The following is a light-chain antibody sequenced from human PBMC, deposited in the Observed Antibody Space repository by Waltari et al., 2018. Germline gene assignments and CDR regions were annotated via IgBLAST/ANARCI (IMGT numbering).Light chain of an antibody. CDR3: SSYTTGSTRYV. Sequence: SALPQPASVSGSPGQSITIPCPGPTSAFGAYNFSSWYQKHPGKAPKVMIYDVNNRPSGVSSRFSGSKSGNTASLTISGLQAEDEADYYCSSYTTGSTRYVFGSGTKVTVL. CDR1: TSAFGAYNF. J-gene: IGLJ1*01. V-gene: IGLV2-14*03. CDR2: DVN.